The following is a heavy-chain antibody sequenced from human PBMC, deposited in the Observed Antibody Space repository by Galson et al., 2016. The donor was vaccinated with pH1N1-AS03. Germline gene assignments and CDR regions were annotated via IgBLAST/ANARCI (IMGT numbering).Heavy chain of an antibody. Sequence: TLSLTCTVSGASVSRDYWSWVRQPPGKRLEWIGYILNSGTTMYNPSLNSRVTMSLDTSKNQFSLILSSVSAADTAFYYCTRGIDAYKAGNYWGQGTLLTVSS. V-gene: IGHV4-59*02. D-gene: IGHD5-24*01. J-gene: IGHJ4*02. CDR2: ILNSGTT. CDR1: GASVSRDY. CDR3: TRGIDAYKAGNY.